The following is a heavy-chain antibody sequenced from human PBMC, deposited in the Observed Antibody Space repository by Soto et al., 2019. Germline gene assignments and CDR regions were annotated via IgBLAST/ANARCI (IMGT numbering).Heavy chain of an antibody. J-gene: IGHJ5*02. D-gene: IGHD2-21*02. V-gene: IGHV1-46*01. CDR2: INPSGGST. CDR3: ARDGSLAYCGGDCYSVNWFDP. CDR1: GYTFTSYY. Sequence: QVQLVQSGAEVKKPGASVKVSCKASGYTFTSYYMHWVRQAPGQGLEWMGIINPSGGSTSYAQKFQGRVTMTRDTSTSTVYMELSSLRSKDTAVYYCARDGSLAYCGGDCYSVNWFDPWGQGTLVTVSS.